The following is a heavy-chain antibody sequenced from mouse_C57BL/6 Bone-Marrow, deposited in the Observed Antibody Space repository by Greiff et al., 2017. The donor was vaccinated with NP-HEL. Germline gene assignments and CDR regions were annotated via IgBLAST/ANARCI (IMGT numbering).Heavy chain of an antibody. V-gene: IGHV5-6*01. CDR2: ISSGGSYT. D-gene: IGHD3-2*02. CDR1: GFTFSSYG. CDR3: AREAQATPLDY. Sequence: EVKVVESGGDLVKPGGSLKLSCAASGFTFSSYGMSWVRQTPDKRLEWVATISSGGSYTYYPASVKGRFTISRDNAKNTLYLKMSSLKSEDTAMYYCAREAQATPLDYWGQGTSVTVSS. J-gene: IGHJ4*01.